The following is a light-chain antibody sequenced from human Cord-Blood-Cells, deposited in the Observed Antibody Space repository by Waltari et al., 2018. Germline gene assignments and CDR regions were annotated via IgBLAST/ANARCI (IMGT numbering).Light chain of an antibody. Sequence: NFMLTQPHSVSESPGKTVTISCTRSSGSIASNYVQWDQQRPGSSPTTVIYEDNQRPSGVPDRFSGSIDSSSNSDSLTSSGLKTEDEADYYCQSYDSSNQVFGGGTKLTVL. CDR2: EDN. CDR1: SGSIASNY. J-gene: IGLJ2*01. V-gene: IGLV6-57*01. CDR3: QSYDSSNQV.